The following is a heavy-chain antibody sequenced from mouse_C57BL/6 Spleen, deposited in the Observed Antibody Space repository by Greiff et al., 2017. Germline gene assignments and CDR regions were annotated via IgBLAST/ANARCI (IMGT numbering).Heavy chain of an antibody. Sequence: QVQLQQPGAELVMPGASVKLSCKASGYTFTSYWMHWVKQRPGQGLEWIGEIDPSDSYTNYNQKFKGKSTLTVDKSSSTAYMQLSSLTSEDAAVYYCASRRGDAMDYWGQGTSVTVSS. CDR3: ASRRGDAMDY. CDR1: GYTFTSYW. V-gene: IGHV1-69*01. J-gene: IGHJ4*01. CDR2: IDPSDSYT.